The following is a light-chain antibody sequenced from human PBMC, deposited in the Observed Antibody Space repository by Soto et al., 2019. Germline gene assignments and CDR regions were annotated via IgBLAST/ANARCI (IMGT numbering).Light chain of an antibody. J-gene: IGKJ4*01. CDR3: RQYGRSIEFA. CDR2: GEX. V-gene: IGKV3-20*01. Sequence: VLTHSPGTLALSSGERATVSXRASWSFGTNFLAWYQEQPGHATRIXXXGEXSRANGIPERFTGSGSGRDFTLTISRLEPEDFAAYYCRQYGRSIEFAFGGGTKVDIK. CDR1: WSFGTNF.